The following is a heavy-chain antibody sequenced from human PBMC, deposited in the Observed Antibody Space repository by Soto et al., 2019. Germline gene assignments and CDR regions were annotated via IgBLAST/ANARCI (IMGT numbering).Heavy chain of an antibody. J-gene: IGHJ4*02. CDR1: RFTFSGYA. Sequence: QVQLVESGGGVVQPGMSLRLSCAAPRFTFSGYAMHWVRQAPGKGLEWVAATSCDENYKYYADSVKGRCTIPRRNSKSTLFLQMTSLTPEDTAVYYCAGQGGSPGIWYFDHWGQGSLVTVSS. CDR3: AGQGGSPGIWYFDH. D-gene: IGHD6-13*01. V-gene: IGHV3-30*04. CDR2: TSCDENYK.